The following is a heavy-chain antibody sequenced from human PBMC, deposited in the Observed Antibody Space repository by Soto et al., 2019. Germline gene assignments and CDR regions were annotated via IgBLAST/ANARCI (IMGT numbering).Heavy chain of an antibody. J-gene: IGHJ4*02. CDR1: GFTFSSYA. V-gene: IGHV3-23*01. D-gene: IGHD3-22*01. Sequence: EVQLFESGGGVAQPGGSLRLSCAASGFTFSSYAMSWVRQAPGKGLEWVSAISGGGGTTYYADSVKGRCTISRDNSKNTLYLEVNSLRAEDTAVYYCAKARERHITLAVVTPWLDYWGQGTLVTVSS. CDR2: ISGGGGTT. CDR3: AKARERHITLAVVTPWLDY.